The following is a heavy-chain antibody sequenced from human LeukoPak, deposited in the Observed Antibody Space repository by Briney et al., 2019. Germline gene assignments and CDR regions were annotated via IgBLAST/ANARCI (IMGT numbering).Heavy chain of an antibody. CDR2: IPCSSSYI. CDR1: VFIFSFCS. Sequence: GRSVSLSCASCVFIFSFCSIHGVPQARGRGRECGTSIPCSSSYIDYADSVKGRFTIFRDNAKNSLYLQMNSLRAEETAVYYCARDGQDIVVVAAANPFDYWGQGTLVTVSS. V-gene: IGHV3-21*01. D-gene: IGHD2-15*01. CDR3: ARDGQDIVVVAAANPFDY. J-gene: IGHJ4*02.